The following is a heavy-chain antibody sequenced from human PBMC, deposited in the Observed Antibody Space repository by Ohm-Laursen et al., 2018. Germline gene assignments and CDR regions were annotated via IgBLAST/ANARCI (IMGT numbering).Heavy chain of an antibody. V-gene: IGHV3-23*01. CDR3: VITGGFWNY. Sequence: GSLRLSCAAPGITFSSYAMNWVRQAPGKGLEWVSGISGSGGSTDYADSVKGRFTISRDNSKNTLYLQMNILRADDTAVYYCVITGGFWNYWGQGTLVTVSS. CDR2: ISGSGGST. D-gene: IGHD3-10*01. CDR1: GITFSSYA. J-gene: IGHJ4*02.